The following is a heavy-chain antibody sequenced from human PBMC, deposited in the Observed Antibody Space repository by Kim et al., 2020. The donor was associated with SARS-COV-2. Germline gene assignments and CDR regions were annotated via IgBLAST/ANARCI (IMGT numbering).Heavy chain of an antibody. V-gene: IGHV4-39*01. J-gene: IGHJ4*02. CDR3: ARRRIELWAGIDY. D-gene: IGHD5-18*01. Sequence: YHPSHKSRVTISVDTSKNQFSLKLSSVTAADTVVYCCARRRIELWAGIDYWGQGTLVTVSS.